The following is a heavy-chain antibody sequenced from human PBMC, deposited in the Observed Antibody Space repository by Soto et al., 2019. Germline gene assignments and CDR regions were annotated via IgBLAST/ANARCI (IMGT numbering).Heavy chain of an antibody. V-gene: IGHV1-18*01. CDR1: GYTFTSYG. D-gene: IGHD6-19*01. CDR3: ARGIAVAGNPCFDP. Sequence: ASVKVSCKASGYTFTSYGISWVRQALGQGLEWMGWISAYNGNTNYAQKLQGRVTMTTDTSTSTAYMELRSLRSDDTAVYYCARGIAVAGNPCFDPWGQGTLVNVSS. CDR2: ISAYNGNT. J-gene: IGHJ5*02.